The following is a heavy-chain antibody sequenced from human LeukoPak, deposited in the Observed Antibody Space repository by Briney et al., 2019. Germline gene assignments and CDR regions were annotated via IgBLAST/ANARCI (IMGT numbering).Heavy chain of an antibody. Sequence: GGSLRLSCAASGFTFSSYGMHWVRQAPGKGLKRVAFIRYDGSNKYYADSVKGRFTISRDNSKNTLYLQMNSLRAEDTAVYYCAKDLSGWADYWGQGTLVTVSS. CDR1: GFTFSSYG. CDR2: IRYDGSNK. J-gene: IGHJ4*02. CDR3: AKDLSGWADY. V-gene: IGHV3-30*02. D-gene: IGHD6-19*01.